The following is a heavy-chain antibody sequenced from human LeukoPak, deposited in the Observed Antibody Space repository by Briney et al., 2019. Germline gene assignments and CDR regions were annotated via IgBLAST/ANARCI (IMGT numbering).Heavy chain of an antibody. CDR1: GGSISSSSYY. CDR2: IYYSGST. Sequence: SETLSLTCTVSGGSISSSSYYWGWLRQPPGKGLEWIGTIYYSGSTYYNPSLKSRVTISVDTSKNQFSLKLSSVTAADTAVYYCAKQGPDILTGYYYYYYIDVWGKGTTVTVSS. CDR3: AKQGPDILTGYYYYYYIDV. D-gene: IGHD3-9*01. J-gene: IGHJ6*03. V-gene: IGHV4-39*01.